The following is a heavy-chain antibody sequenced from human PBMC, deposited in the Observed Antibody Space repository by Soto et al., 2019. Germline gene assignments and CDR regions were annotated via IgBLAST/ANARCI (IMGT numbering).Heavy chain of an antibody. CDR2: ISAYNGNT. CDR1: GYTFTSYG. Sequence: QVQLVQSGAEVKKPGASVKVSCKASGYTFTSYGISWVRQAPGQGLEGMGWISAYNGNTNYAQKLQGRVTMTTDTSTSTAYMELRSLRSDDTAVYYCARHTIFGVFGEANDQTWDVYFDYWGQGTLVTVSS. CDR3: ARHTIFGVFGEANDQTWDVYFDY. D-gene: IGHD3-3*01. J-gene: IGHJ4*02. V-gene: IGHV1-18*01.